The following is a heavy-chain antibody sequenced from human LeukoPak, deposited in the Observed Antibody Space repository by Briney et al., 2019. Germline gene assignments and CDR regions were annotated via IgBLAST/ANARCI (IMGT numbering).Heavy chain of an antibody. CDR2: IYYSGTT. D-gene: IGHD6-13*01. V-gene: IGHV4-59*11. CDR3: ARGGRIAAAGPTKYYYYGMDV. CDR1: GGSISSHY. J-gene: IGHJ6*02. Sequence: PSETLSLTCTVSGGSISSHYWSWIRQPPGKGLEWIGYIYYSGTTNYNPSLKSRVTISVDTSKNQFSLKLSSVTAADTAVYYCARGGRIAAAGPTKYYYYGMDVWGQGTTATVSS.